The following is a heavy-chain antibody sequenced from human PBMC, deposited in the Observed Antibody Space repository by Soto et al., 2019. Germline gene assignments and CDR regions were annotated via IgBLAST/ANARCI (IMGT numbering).Heavy chain of an antibody. J-gene: IGHJ5*02. D-gene: IGHD2-2*01. Sequence: GASVKVSCKASGGTFSSYAISWVRQAPGQGLEWMGGIIPIFGTANYAQKFQGRVTITADKSTSTAYMELSSLRSEDTAVYYCARTSTSCPCFDPWGQGTLVTVSS. CDR1: GGTFSSYA. CDR2: IIPIFGTA. V-gene: IGHV1-69*06. CDR3: ARTSTSCPCFDP.